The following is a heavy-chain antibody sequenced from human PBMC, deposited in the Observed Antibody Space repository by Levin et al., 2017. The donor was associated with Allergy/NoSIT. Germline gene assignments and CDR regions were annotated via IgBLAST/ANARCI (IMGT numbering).Heavy chain of an antibody. D-gene: IGHD2-8*01. CDR1: GFTFSDYY. J-gene: IGHJ6*02. V-gene: IGHV3-11*01. CDR2: ISSSGSTI. CDR3: ARDMLNYYYYGMDV. Sequence: GESLKISCAASGFTFSDYYMSWIRQAPGKGLEWVSYISSSGSTIYYADSVKGRFTISRDNAKNSLYLQMNSLRAEDTAVYYCARDMLNYYYYGMDVWGQGTTVTVSS.